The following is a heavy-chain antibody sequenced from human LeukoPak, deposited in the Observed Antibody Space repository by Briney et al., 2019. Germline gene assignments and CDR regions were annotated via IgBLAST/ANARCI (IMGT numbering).Heavy chain of an antibody. J-gene: IGHJ4*02. V-gene: IGHV3-23*01. CDR1: LFXLSNYA. Sequence: GRCLRLSRAVPLFXLSNYAITWVGQAAGTGRKWVRGIGCSGGGTYYADTVRGRFTFSRHNSKNTCDVQMNSLRAEDTGIYYCARTGVGGGYRFDYWGQGTLVSVSS. CDR3: ARTGVGGGYRFDY. D-gene: IGHD1-26*01. CDR2: IGCSGGGT.